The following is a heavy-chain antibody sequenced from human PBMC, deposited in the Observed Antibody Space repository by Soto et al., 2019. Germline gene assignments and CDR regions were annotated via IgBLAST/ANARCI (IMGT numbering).Heavy chain of an antibody. V-gene: IGHV3-66*01. D-gene: IGHD3-3*01. CDR2: IYSGGST. CDR3: ARAKSYDFWSGYYGSYFDY. CDR1: GFTVSSNY. J-gene: IGHJ4*02. Sequence: GGSLRLSCAASGFTVSSNYMSWVRQAPGKGLEWVSVIYSGGSTYYADSVKGRFTISRDNSKNTLYLQMNSLRAEDTTVYNCARAKSYDFWSGYYGSYFDYWGQGTLVTVSS.